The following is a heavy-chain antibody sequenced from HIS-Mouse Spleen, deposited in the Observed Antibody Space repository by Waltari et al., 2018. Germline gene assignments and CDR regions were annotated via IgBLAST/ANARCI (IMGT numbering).Heavy chain of an antibody. CDR1: GFTFSSYW. V-gene: IGHV3-7*01. Sequence: QLVESGGGLVQPGGSLRLSCAASGFTFSSYWMSWVRQAPGKGLEWVANIKQDGSEKYYVDSVKGRFTISRDNAKNSLYLQMKSLRAEDTAVYYCAGTLGYCTNGVCYTEYFQHWGQGTLVTVSS. D-gene: IGHD2-8*01. CDR3: AGTLGYCTNGVCYTEYFQH. CDR2: IKQDGSEK. J-gene: IGHJ1*01.